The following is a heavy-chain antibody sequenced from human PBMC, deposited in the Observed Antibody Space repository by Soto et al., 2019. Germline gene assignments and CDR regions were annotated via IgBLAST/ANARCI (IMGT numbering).Heavy chain of an antibody. V-gene: IGHV1-69*06. Sequence: GASVKVSCKASGGTFSSYAISWVRQAPGQGLEWMGGIIPIFGTANYAQKFQGRVTITADKSTSTAYMELSSLRSEDTAVYYCAPGVLTGYYYGMDVWGQGTPVTVSS. J-gene: IGHJ6*02. CDR3: APGVLTGYYYGMDV. CDR2: IIPIFGTA. D-gene: IGHD3-10*01. CDR1: GGTFSSYA.